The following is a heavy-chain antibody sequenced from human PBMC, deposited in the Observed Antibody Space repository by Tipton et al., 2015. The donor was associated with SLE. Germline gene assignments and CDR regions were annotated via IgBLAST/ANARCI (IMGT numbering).Heavy chain of an antibody. CDR3: ASGRGPYDFWSGSYFDY. CDR1: GGSFSGYY. V-gene: IGHV4-59*01. D-gene: IGHD3-3*01. CDR2: IYYSGGT. Sequence: LRLSCAVYGGSFSGYYWSWIRLPPGKGPDWIGYIYYSGGTNYNPSLKSRVTISVDTSKNQFSLKLSSVTAADTAVYYCASGRGPYDFWSGSYFDYWGQGTLVTVSS. J-gene: IGHJ4*02.